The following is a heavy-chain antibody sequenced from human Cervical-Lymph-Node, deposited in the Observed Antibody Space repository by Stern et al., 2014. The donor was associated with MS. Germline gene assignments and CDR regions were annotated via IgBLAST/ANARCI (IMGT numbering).Heavy chain of an antibody. CDR3: ARDSVTADYFDY. CDR1: GAAINSKY. CDR2: IYNGRST. J-gene: IGHJ4*02. D-gene: IGHD5/OR15-5a*01. Sequence: QVQLQESGPGLVKPSETLSLTCAVSGAAINSKYWTWIRQPPGKGLEWIGFIYNGRSTNYNPSLKSRVTISVDTSKNQVSLELSSVAAADTAVYYCARDSVTADYFDYWGQGILVTVSS. V-gene: IGHV4-59*01.